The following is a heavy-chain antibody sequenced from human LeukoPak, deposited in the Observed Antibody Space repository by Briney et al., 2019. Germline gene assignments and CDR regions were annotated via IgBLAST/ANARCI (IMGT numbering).Heavy chain of an antibody. CDR3: AKATCSGGNCYSTAFDI. Sequence: GGSLRLSCAASGFTFSDYYMSWIRQAPGKGLEWVSGISWNSGNIAYADSVKGRFTISRDNAKNSLYLQMNSLRAEDMALYYCAKATCSGGNCYSTAFDIWGQGTVVTVSS. CDR1: GFTFSDYY. V-gene: IGHV3-9*03. J-gene: IGHJ3*02. D-gene: IGHD2-15*01. CDR2: ISWNSGNI.